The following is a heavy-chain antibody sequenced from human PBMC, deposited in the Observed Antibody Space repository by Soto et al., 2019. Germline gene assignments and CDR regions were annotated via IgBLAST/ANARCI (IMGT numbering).Heavy chain of an antibody. V-gene: IGHV1-46*01. CDR3: LRVCGGSGWYYFDY. Sequence: SVKVSCKSSGYTFTIYYMHFVRQTPGQGLEWMGIINPSGGSTSDAQKFQGRVTMTRDTSTSTVYMELRRLTSADTAVSFCLRVCGGSGWYYFDYWGQGILVTVSS. J-gene: IGHJ4*02. D-gene: IGHD6-19*01. CDR2: INPSGGST. CDR1: GYTFTIYY.